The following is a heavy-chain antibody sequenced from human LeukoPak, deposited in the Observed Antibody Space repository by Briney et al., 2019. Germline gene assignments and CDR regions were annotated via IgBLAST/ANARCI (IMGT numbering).Heavy chain of an antibody. CDR2: IYYGGSA. D-gene: IGHD6-13*01. J-gene: IGHJ4*02. Sequence: SETLSLSCTVSGGSVGSYYWSWIRRSPGKGLEWIGYIYYGGSANYNPSLKSRATISIDRSKNQFSLKLSSLTAADTAVYYCAGHGSSYSFDYWGQGTLVTVSS. CDR3: AGHGSSYSFDY. V-gene: IGHV4-59*08. CDR1: GGSVGSYY.